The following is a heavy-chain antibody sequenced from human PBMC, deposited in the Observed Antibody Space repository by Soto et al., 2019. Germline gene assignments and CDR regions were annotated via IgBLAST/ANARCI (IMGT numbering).Heavy chain of an antibody. Sequence: SETLSLTCTVSGGSISSYYVSWIRQSPGKGLEWIGYIYYSGSTNYNPSLKSRVTISVDTSKNQLSLKLSSVTAADTAVYYCARVCSVSCYYGMDVWGQRTTVT. CDR3: ARVCSVSCYYGMDV. CDR1: GGSISSYY. CDR2: IYYSGST. D-gene: IGHD2-15*01. V-gene: IGHV4-59*01. J-gene: IGHJ6*02.